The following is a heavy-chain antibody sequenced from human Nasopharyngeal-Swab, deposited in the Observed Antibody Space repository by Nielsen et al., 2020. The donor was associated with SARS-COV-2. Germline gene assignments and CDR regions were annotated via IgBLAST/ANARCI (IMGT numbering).Heavy chain of an antibody. CDR2: IYYSGNT. CDR1: GELVSSGSFY. CDR3: ARHDHTIVRAIDY. V-gene: IGHV4-39*01. Sequence: SETLSLTCSVSGELVSSGSFYWSWIRQSPGKGLEWIGSIYYSGNTYYNPSLEGRVTVSVDTSKNQFSLNLRSVTAADTAVYYCARHDHTIVRAIDYWGQGTLVTVSS. J-gene: IGHJ4*02. D-gene: IGHD3-3*01.